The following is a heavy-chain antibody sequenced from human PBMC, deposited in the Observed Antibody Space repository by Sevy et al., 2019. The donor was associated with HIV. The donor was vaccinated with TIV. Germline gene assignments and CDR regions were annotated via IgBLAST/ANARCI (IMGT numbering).Heavy chain of an antibody. V-gene: IGHV3-48*01. CDR2: IDSSSSNR. CDR1: GFTFSSYS. CDR3: ARGGPQTTSYYYYGMDV. J-gene: IGHJ6*02. D-gene: IGHD1-7*01. Sequence: GGSLRLSCAASGFTFSSYSMNWVRQAPGKGLEWLSYIDSSSSNRYYAESVKGRFTVSRDNAKKSLYVQMNSLRGEDTAAYYCARGGPQTTSYYYYGMDVWGQGTTVTVSS.